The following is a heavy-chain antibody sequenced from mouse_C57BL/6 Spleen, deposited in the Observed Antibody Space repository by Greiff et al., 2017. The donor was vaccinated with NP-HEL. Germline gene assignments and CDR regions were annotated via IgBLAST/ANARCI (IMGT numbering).Heavy chain of an antibody. J-gene: IGHJ4*01. Sequence: QVHVKQSGAELAKPGASVKLSCKASGYTFTSYWMHWVKQRPGQGLEWIGYINPSSGYTKYNQKFKDKATLTADKSSSTAYMQLSSLTYKDSAVYYCARDYDYDGDYAMDYWGQGTSVTVSS. CDR2: INPSSGYT. CDR1: GYTFTSYW. V-gene: IGHV1-7*01. CDR3: ARDYDYDGDYAMDY. D-gene: IGHD2-4*01.